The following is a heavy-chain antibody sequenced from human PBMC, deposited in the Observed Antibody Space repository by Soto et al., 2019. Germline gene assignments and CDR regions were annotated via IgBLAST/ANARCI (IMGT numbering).Heavy chain of an antibody. J-gene: IGHJ4*02. CDR2: IITIFGTA. CDR1: GGTFSNYA. V-gene: IGHV1-69*01. CDR3: VRDGSYYDSSGYYYLY. Sequence: QVQLVQSGAEVKKPGSSVKVSCKASGGTFSNYAISWVRQAPGQGREWMGGIITIFGTANYAQKFQGRVTITADESTRTAYMELRSLGSEDTAVYYCVRDGSYYDSSGYYYLYWGQGTLVTVSS. D-gene: IGHD3-22*01.